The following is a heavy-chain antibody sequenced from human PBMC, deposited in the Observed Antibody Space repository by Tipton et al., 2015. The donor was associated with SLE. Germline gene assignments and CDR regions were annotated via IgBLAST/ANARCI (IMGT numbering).Heavy chain of an antibody. J-gene: IGHJ5*02. Sequence: SLRLSCAASGFTFSSYAMSWVRQAPGKGLEWVSAISGSGGSTYYADSVKGRFTISRDNSKNTLYLQMNSLRAEDTAVYYCAKDAFPEVGDIVVVPAAMPWGQGTLVTVSS. CDR3: AKDAFPEVGDIVVVPAAMP. CDR1: GFTFSSYA. V-gene: IGHV3-23*01. CDR2: ISGSGGST. D-gene: IGHD2-2*01.